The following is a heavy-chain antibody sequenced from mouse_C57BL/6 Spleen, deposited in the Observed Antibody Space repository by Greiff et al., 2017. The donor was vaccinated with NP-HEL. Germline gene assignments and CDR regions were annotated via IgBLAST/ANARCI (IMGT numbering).Heavy chain of an antibody. CDR2: ISYDGSN. Sequence: EVQLVESGPGLVKPSQSLSLTCSVTGYSITSGYYWNWIRQFPGNKLEWMGYISYDGSNNYNPSLKNRISLTRDTSTNPSFLKLNSVTTEDAATYYCARNYGSSYWFAYWGQGTLVTVSA. J-gene: IGHJ3*01. V-gene: IGHV3-6*01. CDR3: ARNYGSSYWFAY. D-gene: IGHD1-1*01. CDR1: GYSITSGYY.